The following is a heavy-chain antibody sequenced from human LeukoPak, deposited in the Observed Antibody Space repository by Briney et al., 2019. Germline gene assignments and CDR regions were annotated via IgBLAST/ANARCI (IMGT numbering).Heavy chain of an antibody. Sequence: GGSLRLSCAASGFTFDDYTMHWVRQAPGKGLEWVSLISWDGGSTYYADSVKGRFTISRDNSKNSLYLQMNSLRTEDTALYYCAKDADYYDSSGPADYWGQGTLVTVSS. CDR3: AKDADYYDSSGPADY. D-gene: IGHD3-22*01. CDR2: ISWDGGST. V-gene: IGHV3-43*01. J-gene: IGHJ4*02. CDR1: GFTFDDYT.